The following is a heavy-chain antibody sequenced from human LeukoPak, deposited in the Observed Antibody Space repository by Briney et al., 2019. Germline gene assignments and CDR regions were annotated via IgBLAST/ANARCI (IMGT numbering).Heavy chain of an antibody. CDR2: ISSAGSDK. CDR3: AKDVYDSSAYYYDY. CDR1: GFTFSSYG. J-gene: IGHJ4*02. D-gene: IGHD3-22*01. Sequence: PGRSLRLSCAASGFTFSSYGMHWVRQAPGQGLEWVAVISSAGSDKQYADSVKGRFSISRDNSKNTVSLQMNTLRTEDTAMYYCAKDVYDSSAYYYDYWGQGTLVTVSS. V-gene: IGHV3-30*18.